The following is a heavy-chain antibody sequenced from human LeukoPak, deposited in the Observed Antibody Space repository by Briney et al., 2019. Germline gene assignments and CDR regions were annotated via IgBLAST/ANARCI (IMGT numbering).Heavy chain of an antibody. J-gene: IGHJ4*01. CDR2: ISGSGNT. CDR1: GFAFSYYA. D-gene: IGHD5-12*01. V-gene: IGHV3-23*01. CDR3: AKDIYSAYDLARAFDY. Sequence: GGSLGLSCAASGFAFSYYAMSWVRQAPGKGLEWVSGISGSGNTHYTDSVKGRFTISRDNSKSTLDLQMNSLRVEDTALYYCAKDIYSAYDLARAFDYWGQGTLVTVST.